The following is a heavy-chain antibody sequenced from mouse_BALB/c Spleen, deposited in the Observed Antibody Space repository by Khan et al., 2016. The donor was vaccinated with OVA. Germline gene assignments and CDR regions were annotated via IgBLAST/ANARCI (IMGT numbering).Heavy chain of an antibody. CDR1: GYSITSGYA. D-gene: IGHD1-1*01. Sequence: EVQLQESGPGLVKPSQSLSLTCTVTGYSITSGYAWNWIRQFPGNKLEWMGYISYSGVTSYTPSLKSRISITRDTSKNQFFLQLNSVTTEDTATNYCARGNYYGYYFDYWGQGTTPTVSS. J-gene: IGHJ2*01. CDR3: ARGNYYGYYFDY. CDR2: ISYSGVT. V-gene: IGHV3-2*02.